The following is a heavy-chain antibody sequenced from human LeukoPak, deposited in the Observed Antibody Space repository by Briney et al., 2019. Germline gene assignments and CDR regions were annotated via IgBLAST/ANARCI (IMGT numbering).Heavy chain of an antibody. D-gene: IGHD3-10*01. J-gene: IGHJ6*03. CDR3: ARLSAYYYGSFFYYYMDV. Sequence: GGSLRLSCAASGFTFSDYEMNWVRQSPGKGPEWVANIRQDESERYTVDSVKGRFTISRDNAKNSVYLHMNSLRAEDTALYYCARLSAYYYGSFFYYYMDVWGKGTTVTVSS. V-gene: IGHV3-7*01. CDR1: GFTFSDYE. CDR2: IRQDESER.